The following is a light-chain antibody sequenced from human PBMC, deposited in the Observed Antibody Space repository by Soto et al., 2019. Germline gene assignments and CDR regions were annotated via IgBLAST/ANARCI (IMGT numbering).Light chain of an antibody. Sequence: DIQMTQSPSSLSVSVGDRVTITCRASQSITSYLNWYQQKPEKAPKLLVYAASTLQSGVPSRFSGSGSGTDFTLTISSLQPEDFATYYCQQSHSSPFTFGQGTKLEIK. J-gene: IGKJ2*01. CDR3: QQSHSSPFT. CDR2: AAS. CDR1: QSITSY. V-gene: IGKV1-39*01.